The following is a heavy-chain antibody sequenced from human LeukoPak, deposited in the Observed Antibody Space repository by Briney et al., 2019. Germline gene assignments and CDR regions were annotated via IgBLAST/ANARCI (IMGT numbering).Heavy chain of an antibody. CDR3: ARLRGSGLLYYYYYYMDV. J-gene: IGHJ6*03. Sequence: SETLSLTCTVSGGSISSSSYYWGWIRQPPGKGLEWIGSIYYSGSTYYNPSLKSRVTISVDTSKNQFSLKLSSVTAADTAVYYCARLRGSGLLYYYYYYMDVWGKGTTVTISS. CDR2: IYYSGST. CDR1: GGSISSSSYY. D-gene: IGHD3-10*01. V-gene: IGHV4-39*01.